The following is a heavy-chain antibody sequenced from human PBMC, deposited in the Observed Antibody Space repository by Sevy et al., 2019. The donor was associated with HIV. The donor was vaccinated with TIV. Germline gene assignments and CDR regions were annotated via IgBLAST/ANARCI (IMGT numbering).Heavy chain of an antibody. D-gene: IGHD4-17*01. V-gene: IGHV3-30-3*01. CDR2: ISYDGSDK. J-gene: IGHJ6*02. Sequence: GGSLRLSCAASGFALSNYYAMHWVRQAPGKGLEWVALISYDGSDKYDADSVKGRFTISRDNFKNTLYLQMNSLTTEDTAVYYCARPRANYVDHYFFYAMDVWGQGTTVTVSS. CDR1: GFALSNYYA. CDR3: ARPRANYVDHYFFYAMDV.